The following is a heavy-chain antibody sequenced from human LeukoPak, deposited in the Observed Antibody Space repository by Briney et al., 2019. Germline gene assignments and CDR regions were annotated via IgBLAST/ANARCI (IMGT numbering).Heavy chain of an antibody. CDR3: AASAIMVYARGFFDY. Sequence: SETLSLTCAVYGGSFSVYYWSWIRQPPGKGLEWIGEINHSGSTNYNPSLKSRVTISVDTSKNQFSLKLSSVTAADTAVYYCAASAIMVYARGFFDYWGQGTLVTVSS. J-gene: IGHJ4*02. D-gene: IGHD2-8*01. CDR2: INHSGST. CDR1: GGSFSVYY. V-gene: IGHV4-34*01.